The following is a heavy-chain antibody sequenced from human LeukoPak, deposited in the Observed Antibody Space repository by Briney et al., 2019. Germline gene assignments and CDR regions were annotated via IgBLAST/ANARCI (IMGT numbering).Heavy chain of an antibody. CDR1: GGSFSGYY. J-gene: IGHJ4*02. CDR2: INHSGST. CDR3: ARVGRRDCSSTSCYAY. Sequence: SETLSLTCAVYGGSFSGYYWSWIRQPPGKGLEWIGEINHSGSTNYNPSLKGRVTISVDTSKNQFSLKLSSVTAADTAVYYCARVGRRDCSSTSCYAYWGQGTLVTVSS. V-gene: IGHV4-34*01. D-gene: IGHD2-2*01.